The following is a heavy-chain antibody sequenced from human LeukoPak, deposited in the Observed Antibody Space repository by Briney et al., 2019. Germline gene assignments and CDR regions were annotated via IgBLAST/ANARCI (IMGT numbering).Heavy chain of an antibody. J-gene: IGHJ4*02. CDR3: ARVGRGWELDY. D-gene: IGHD6-19*01. V-gene: IGHV3-11*04. CDR2: ISSGGSTI. Sequence: GGSLRLSRAASGFTFSDYYMSWIRQAPGKGLECVSYISSGGSTIYYADSVKGRFTISRDNAKNSLYLQMNSLRAEDTAVYYCARVGRGWELDYWGQGTLVTVSS. CDR1: GFTFSDYY.